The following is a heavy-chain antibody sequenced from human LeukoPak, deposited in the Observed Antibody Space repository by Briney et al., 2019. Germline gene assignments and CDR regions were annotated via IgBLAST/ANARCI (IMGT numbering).Heavy chain of an antibody. Sequence: SETLSLTCTVSGGSISSYYWSWIRQPPGKGLEWIGYIYYSGSTNYNPSLKSRVTISVDTSKNQFSLKLSSVTAADTAVYYYARAWAAAGHFDYWGQGTLVTVSS. D-gene: IGHD6-13*01. CDR1: GGSISSYY. V-gene: IGHV4-59*12. CDR3: ARAWAAAGHFDY. CDR2: IYYSGST. J-gene: IGHJ4*02.